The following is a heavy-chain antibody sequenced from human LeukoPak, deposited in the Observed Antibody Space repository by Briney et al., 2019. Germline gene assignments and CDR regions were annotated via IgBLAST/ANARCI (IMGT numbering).Heavy chain of an antibody. D-gene: IGHD2-2*01. CDR1: GGSFSGYY. J-gene: IGHJ5*02. Sequence: SETLSLTRAVYGGSFSGYYWSWIRQPPGKGLEWIGEINHSGSTNYNPSLKSRVTISVDTSKNQFSLKLSSVTAADTAVYYCARGAHGYCSSTSCYFARGRRNWFDPWGQGTLVTVSS. CDR2: INHSGST. V-gene: IGHV4-34*01. CDR3: ARGAHGYCSSTSCYFARGRRNWFDP.